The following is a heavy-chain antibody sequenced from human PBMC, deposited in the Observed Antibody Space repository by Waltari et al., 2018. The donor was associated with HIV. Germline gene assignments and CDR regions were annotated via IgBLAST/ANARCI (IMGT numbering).Heavy chain of an antibody. CDR1: GFPLSTSGVG. Sequence: QITLKASGPTLVKPTQTLTLTCTFTGFPLSTSGVGVGWIRQPPGKALEWLALIYWDDDKRYSPSLKSRLTITKDTSKNQVVLTMTNMDPVDTATYYCAHRLGVVVPAASAYNWFDPWGQGTLVTVSS. D-gene: IGHD2-2*01. V-gene: IGHV2-5*02. CDR3: AHRLGVVVPAASAYNWFDP. CDR2: IYWDDDK. J-gene: IGHJ5*02.